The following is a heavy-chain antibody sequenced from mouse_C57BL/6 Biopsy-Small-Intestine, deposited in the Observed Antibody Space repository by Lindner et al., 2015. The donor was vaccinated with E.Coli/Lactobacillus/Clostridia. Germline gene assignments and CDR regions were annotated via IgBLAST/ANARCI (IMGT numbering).Heavy chain of an antibody. D-gene: IGHD2-2*01. CDR2: IYPGNGNT. Sequence: VQLQESGAELMKPGASVKLSCKATGYTFTDYWIEWIKQRPGHGLEWIGDIYPGNGNTHYNEKFKGKATLTADKSSSTAYMQFSSLTSEDSAIYYCSRGIYYGDDRYSCDYWGQGTTLTVSS. CDR3: SRGIYYGDDRYSCDY. J-gene: IGHJ2*01. CDR1: GYTFTDYW. V-gene: IGHV1-9*01.